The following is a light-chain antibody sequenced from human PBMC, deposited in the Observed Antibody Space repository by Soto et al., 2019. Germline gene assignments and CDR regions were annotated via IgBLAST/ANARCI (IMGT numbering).Light chain of an antibody. V-gene: IGKV1-5*01. J-gene: IGKJ1*01. CDR1: QSVGRL. CDR3: QQYSGFPPWT. CDR2: DAS. Sequence: DIQMTQSPSTLSASVGDRVTITCRASQSVGRLLAWYQQKPGQAPNLLIYDASILQGGVPPRFSGSGSGTXFTXXITSLQPDDFRTYYCQQYSGFPPWTFGQGTKVDVK.